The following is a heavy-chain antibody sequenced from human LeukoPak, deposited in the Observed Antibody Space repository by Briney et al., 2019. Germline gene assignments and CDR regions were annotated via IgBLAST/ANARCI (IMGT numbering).Heavy chain of an antibody. V-gene: IGHV4-59*08. Sequence: PSETLSLTCTVSGASMSDYYWSWIRQPPGKGLEWIGYIYYTGSTNYNPSLKGRVTMSVDTSKNQISLKLSSVTAADSAVYYCVRRVQYFCQNDYWGQGALVTVSS. J-gene: IGHJ4*02. D-gene: IGHD3-9*01. CDR1: GASMSDYY. CDR2: IYYTGST. CDR3: VRRVQYFCQNDY.